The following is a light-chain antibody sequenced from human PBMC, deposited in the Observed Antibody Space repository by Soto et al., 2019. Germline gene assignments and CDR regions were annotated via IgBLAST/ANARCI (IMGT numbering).Light chain of an antibody. CDR3: SSYTSTSTRVV. V-gene: IGLV2-14*01. CDR1: SSDVGGYKY. J-gene: IGLJ2*01. CDR2: EVS. Sequence: QSALTQPASVSGSPGQSITISCTGTSSDVGGYKYVSWYQQNPGKAPNLIIYEVSNRPSGVSNRFSGSKSGNTASLTISGLQAEDEADYYCSSYTSTSTRVVFGGGTKLTVL.